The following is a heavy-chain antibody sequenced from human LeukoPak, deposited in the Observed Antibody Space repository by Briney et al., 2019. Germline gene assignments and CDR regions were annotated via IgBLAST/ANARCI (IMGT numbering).Heavy chain of an antibody. D-gene: IGHD5-18*01. CDR3: ARDRLYRGYSYGFDY. V-gene: IGHV4-61*01. CDR2: IYYSGNT. J-gene: IGHJ4*02. CDR1: GGSVSSGSYY. Sequence: PETLSLACTVSGGSVSSGSYYWSWIRQPPGKGLEWIGYIYYSGNTNYNPSLKSRVTISVDTSRNQFSLRLSSVTAADTAVYYCARDRLYRGYSYGFDYWGQGTLVTVSS.